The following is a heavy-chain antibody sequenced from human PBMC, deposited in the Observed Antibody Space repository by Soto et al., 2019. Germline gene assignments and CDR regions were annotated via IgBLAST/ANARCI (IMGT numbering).Heavy chain of an antibody. J-gene: IGHJ3*02. V-gene: IGHV4-59*08. Sequence: SETLSLTCTVSGGSISSYYWSWIRQPPGKGLEWIGYIYYSGSTNYNPSLKSRVTISVDTSKNQFSLKLSSVTAADTAVYYCARHRGYNWNLPGGFDIWGQGTMVTVSS. D-gene: IGHD1-1*01. CDR1: GGSISSYY. CDR2: IYYSGST. CDR3: ARHRGYNWNLPGGFDI.